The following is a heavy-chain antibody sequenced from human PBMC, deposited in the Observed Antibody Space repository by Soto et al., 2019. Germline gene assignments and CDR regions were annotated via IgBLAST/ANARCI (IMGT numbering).Heavy chain of an antibody. J-gene: IGHJ4*02. D-gene: IGHD3-22*01. CDR1: RFTVATNY. V-gene: IGHV3-66*01. CDR3: AGGIYDTGRYALDY. CDR2: IYNDGRM. Sequence: EVQLVESGGALVQPGGSLSLSCAASRFTVATNYMSWVRQAPGKGLEWVSVIYNDGRMYYANSVKGRFTISRDSSKNTLYLQMNSLRAEDTALYYCAGGIYDTGRYALDYWGQGTLVTVSS.